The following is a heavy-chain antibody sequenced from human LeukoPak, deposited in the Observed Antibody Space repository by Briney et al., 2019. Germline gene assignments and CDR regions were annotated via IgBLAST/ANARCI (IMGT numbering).Heavy chain of an antibody. CDR3: ARARGNYFFDS. V-gene: IGHV3-11*01. CDR1: GFTFSDFY. J-gene: IGHJ4*02. Sequence: PGGSLRLSCAASGFTFSDFYMSWLRQAPGKGLEWVSHIRTDYTTIYYTDSVKGRFTISRDNAKNSLYLQMNSLTAEDTAVYYCARARGNYFFDSWGQGTLVTVSS. D-gene: IGHD4-23*01. CDR2: IRTDYTTI.